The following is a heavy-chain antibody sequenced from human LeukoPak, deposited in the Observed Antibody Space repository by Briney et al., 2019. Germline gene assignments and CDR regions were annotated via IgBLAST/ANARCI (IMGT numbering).Heavy chain of an antibody. Sequence: GRSLRLSCAASGFTFSSYAMHWVRQAPGKGLEWVAVISYDGSNKYYADSVKGRFTISRDNSKNTLYLQMNSLRAEDTAVYYCARVGVRALDYWGQGTLVTVSS. CDR1: GFTFSSYA. CDR3: ARVGVRALDY. V-gene: IGHV3-30*04. CDR2: ISYDGSNK. D-gene: IGHD1-26*01. J-gene: IGHJ4*02.